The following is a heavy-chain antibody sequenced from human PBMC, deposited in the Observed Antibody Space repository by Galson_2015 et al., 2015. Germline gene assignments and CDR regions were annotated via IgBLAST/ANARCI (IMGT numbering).Heavy chain of an antibody. CDR2: IGDSGANT. D-gene: IGHD2-15*01. CDR3: AKGGPYCSRGNCHGVFDS. Sequence: SLRLSCAVSGFTFSSYAMGWVRQAPGTGLEGVSSIGDSGANTKYADSVKGRFTISRDNSKNTLYLQMNSLRGDDTAVYYCAKGGPYCSRGNCHGVFDSWGQGTLVTVSS. CDR1: GFTFSSYA. V-gene: IGHV3-23*01. J-gene: IGHJ4*02.